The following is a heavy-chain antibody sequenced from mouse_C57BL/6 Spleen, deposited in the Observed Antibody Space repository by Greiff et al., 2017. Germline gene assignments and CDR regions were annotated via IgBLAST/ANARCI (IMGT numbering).Heavy chain of an antibody. CDR2: INPNYGTT. V-gene: IGHV1-39*01. D-gene: IGHD1-1*01. CDR1: GYSFTDYY. J-gene: IGHJ2*01. CDR3: AKYGSSYSYYFDY. Sequence: VQLQQSGPELVKPGASVKISCKASGYSFTDYYMNWVKQSHGKSLEWIGVINPNYGTTSYNQKFKGKATLTVDQSSSTAYMQLNSLTSEDSAVYYCAKYGSSYSYYFDYWGQGTTLTVSS.